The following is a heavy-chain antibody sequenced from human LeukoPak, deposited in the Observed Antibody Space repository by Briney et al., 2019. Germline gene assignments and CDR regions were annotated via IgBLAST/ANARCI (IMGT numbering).Heavy chain of an antibody. CDR1: GYTFTAYY. Sequence: GASVTASCKASGYTFTAYYMHWVRQAPGQGLEWMGWMNPNSGNTGYAQKFQGRVTMTRNTSISTAYMELSSLRSEDTAVYYCARAYGSGSYSYYYYYMDVWGKGTTVTISS. CDR2: MNPNSGNT. J-gene: IGHJ6*03. D-gene: IGHD3-10*01. CDR3: ARAYGSGSYSYYYYYMDV. V-gene: IGHV1-8*02.